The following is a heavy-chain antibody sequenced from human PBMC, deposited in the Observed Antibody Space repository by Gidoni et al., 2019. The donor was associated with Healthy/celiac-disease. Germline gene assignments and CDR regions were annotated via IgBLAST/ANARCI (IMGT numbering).Heavy chain of an antibody. CDR3: ARDPDGEGATPYYFDY. D-gene: IGHD1-26*01. Sequence: EVQLVESGGGLFKPGGSLRLSWAASGFPFSSYSMTWVRQAPGKGLEWVSSISSSSSYIYYADSVKGRFTISRDNAKNSLYLQMNSLRAEDTAVYYCARDPDGEGATPYYFDYWGQGTLVTVSS. J-gene: IGHJ4*02. CDR1: GFPFSSYS. V-gene: IGHV3-21*01. CDR2: ISSSSSYI.